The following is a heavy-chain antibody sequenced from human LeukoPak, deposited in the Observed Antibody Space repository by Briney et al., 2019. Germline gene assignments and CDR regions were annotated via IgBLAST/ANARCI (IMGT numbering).Heavy chain of an antibody. V-gene: IGHV3-15*01. Sequence: GGSLRPSCAAAGFTFNNAWMSWVRQAPGGGLEWVGRIKSKIDGGTTDYAAPVKARFTISRDDSKNTLYLQLNSLKTEDPAVYYCTTDPSYYSDSSGYMPYYFDYWGQGTLVTVSS. CDR2: IKSKIDGGTT. J-gene: IGHJ4*02. D-gene: IGHD3-22*01. CDR1: GFTFNNAW. CDR3: TTDPSYYSDSSGYMPYYFDY.